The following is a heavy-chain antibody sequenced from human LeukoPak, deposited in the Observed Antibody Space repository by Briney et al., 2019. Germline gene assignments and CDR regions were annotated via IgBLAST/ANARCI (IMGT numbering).Heavy chain of an antibody. CDR3: ATFLAVIAARDSLYFQH. D-gene: IGHD6-6*01. J-gene: IGHJ1*01. Sequence: PGGSLRLSCGASGFTFSKYAMSWVRQAPGKGLEWVSGASGSGGFTYYADSVKGRFTISRDNSKNTLHLQMNSLRAEDTAVYYCATFLAVIAARDSLYFQHWGQGTLVSVSS. CDR1: GFTFSKYA. CDR2: ASGSGGFT. V-gene: IGHV3-23*01.